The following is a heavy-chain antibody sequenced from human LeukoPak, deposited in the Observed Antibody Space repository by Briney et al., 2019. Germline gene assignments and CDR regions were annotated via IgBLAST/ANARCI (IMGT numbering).Heavy chain of an antibody. CDR2: IRNKANSYTT. J-gene: IGHJ4*02. CDR3: DRAGPYNPLVY. CDR1: GFTFSDHY. V-gene: IGHV3-72*01. D-gene: IGHD5-24*01. Sequence: PGGSLRLSCAASGFTFSDHYMDWVRQAPGKGLEWVGRIRNKANSYTTEYAASVKGRFTISRDDSKNSMYLQMNSLITEDTAVYYCDRAGPYNPLVYWGQGTLVTVSS.